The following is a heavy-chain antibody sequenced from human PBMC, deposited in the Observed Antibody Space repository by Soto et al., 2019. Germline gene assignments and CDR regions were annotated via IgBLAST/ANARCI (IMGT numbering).Heavy chain of an antibody. D-gene: IGHD2-8*02. CDR2: ISRDGGTK. CDR1: GFTVSTYG. J-gene: IGHJ4*02. CDR3: TGEVASGY. V-gene: IGHV3-30*03. Sequence: QVQLVESGGGVVQPGRSLRLSCAVSGFTVSTYGMHWVRQAPGKGLEWVAVISRDGGTKYYADSVKGRFTISRDNSRKTRFREMNSLRGDDMAVYYCTGEVASGYWGQGTLVTVSS.